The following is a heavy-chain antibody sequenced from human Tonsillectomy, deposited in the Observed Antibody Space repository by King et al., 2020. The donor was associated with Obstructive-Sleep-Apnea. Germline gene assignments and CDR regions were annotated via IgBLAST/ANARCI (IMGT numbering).Heavy chain of an antibody. CDR1: GFSFSDYY. D-gene: IGHD6-19*01. V-gene: IGHV3-11*06. CDR2: INSGSSDT. CDR3: ARFRIGRGWDGGFFDY. J-gene: IGHJ4*02. Sequence: VQLVESGGGLVKPGGSLRLCCAASGFSFSDYYMTWIRQAPGKGLECISYINSGSSDTNYADSVRGRFTISRDNAKNSLCLQMNSLRAEDTAVYYCARFRIGRGWDGGFFDYWGQGALVTVSS.